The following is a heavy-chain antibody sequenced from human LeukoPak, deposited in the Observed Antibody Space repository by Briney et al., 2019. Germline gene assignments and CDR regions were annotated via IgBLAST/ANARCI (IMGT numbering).Heavy chain of an antibody. Sequence: GASVKVSCKASGYTFTGYYMHWVRQAPGQGLEWMGWINPNSGGTNYAQKFQGWVTMTRDTSISTAYMELSRLRSDDTAVYYCARAPGHSSSWYNWFDPWGQGTLVTVSS. CDR2: INPNSGGT. D-gene: IGHD6-13*01. J-gene: IGHJ5*02. CDR1: GYTFTGYY. V-gene: IGHV1-2*04. CDR3: ARAPGHSSSWYNWFDP.